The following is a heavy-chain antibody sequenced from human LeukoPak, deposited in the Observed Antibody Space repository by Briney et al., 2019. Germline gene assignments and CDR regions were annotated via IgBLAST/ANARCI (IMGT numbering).Heavy chain of an antibody. CDR3: AAHRSGYSPFYYYMDV. V-gene: IGHV1-46*03. Sequence: GASVKVSCKASGYTFTSYYMHWVRQAPGQGLEWMGIINPSGGSTSYAQKFQGRVTMTRDTSTSTVYMELSSLRSEDTAVYYCAAHRSGYSPFYYYMDVRGKGTTVTVSS. CDR1: GYTFTSYY. CDR2: INPSGGST. D-gene: IGHD3-22*01. J-gene: IGHJ6*03.